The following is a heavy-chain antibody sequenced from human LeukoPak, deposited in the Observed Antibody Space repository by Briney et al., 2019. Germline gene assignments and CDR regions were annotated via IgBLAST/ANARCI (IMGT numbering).Heavy chain of an antibody. CDR2: INSDGSST. D-gene: IGHD3-3*01. CDR1: GFTFSSYW. Sequence: VGSLRLSCAASGFTFSSYWMHWVRQAPGKGLVWVSRINSDGSSTSYADSVKGRFTISRDNAKNTLYLQMNSLRAEDTAVYYCARGRAGFWSGYYPSHDAFDIWGQGTMVTVSS. CDR3: ARGRAGFWSGYYPSHDAFDI. V-gene: IGHV3-74*01. J-gene: IGHJ3*02.